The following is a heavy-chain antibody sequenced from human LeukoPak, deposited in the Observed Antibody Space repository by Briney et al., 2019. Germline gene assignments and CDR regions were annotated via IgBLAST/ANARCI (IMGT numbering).Heavy chain of an antibody. CDR3: ALTAHDYAYC. CDR2: IYYSGST. V-gene: IGHV4-59*08. D-gene: IGHD4-17*01. Sequence: SETLSLTCTVSGGSISSYYWSWIRQPPGKGLEWIGYIYYSGSTNYNPSLKSRVTISVDTSKNQFSLKLSSVTAADTAVYYCALTAHDYAYCWGQGTLVTVSS. CDR1: GGSISSYY. J-gene: IGHJ4*02.